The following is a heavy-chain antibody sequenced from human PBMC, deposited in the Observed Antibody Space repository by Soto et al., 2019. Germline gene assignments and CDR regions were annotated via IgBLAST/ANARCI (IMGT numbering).Heavy chain of an antibody. V-gene: IGHV3-23*01. CDR2: ISGSGGNR. Sequence: EVQVLESGGGLEQPGGSLRLSCAASGFTFRSYVMSWVRQSPGKGLEWVSSISGSGGNRYYADSVKGRITISRDNSNNTVYLQVDSLRAEDTAIYYCARFRSGIGWDFWGQGTLVTVSS. J-gene: IGHJ4*02. CDR3: ARFRSGIGWDF. D-gene: IGHD2-15*01. CDR1: GFTFRSYV.